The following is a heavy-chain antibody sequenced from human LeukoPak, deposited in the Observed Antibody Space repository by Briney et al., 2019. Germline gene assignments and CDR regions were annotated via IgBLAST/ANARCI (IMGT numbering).Heavy chain of an antibody. D-gene: IGHD6-13*01. J-gene: IGHJ4*02. CDR2: IYYSGST. CDR1: GDSISSTISY. V-gene: IGHV4-39*07. Sequence: PSETLSLTCTVSGDSISSTISYWGWIRQPPGKGLEWIGSIYYSGSTYYNPSLKSRVTISVDTSKNQFSLKLNSVTAADTAVYYCARDGSSRFDWGQGTLVTVSS. CDR3: ARDGSSRFD.